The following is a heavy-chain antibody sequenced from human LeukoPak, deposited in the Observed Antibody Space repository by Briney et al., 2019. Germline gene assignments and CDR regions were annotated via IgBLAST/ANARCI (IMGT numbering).Heavy chain of an antibody. J-gene: IGHJ3*01. CDR2: IFHSGST. D-gene: IGHD2-15*01. CDR1: GAFIDSNNW. V-gene: IGHV4-4*02. CDR3: ANADRYCSSGSCPVPDAFDF. Sequence: SGTLSLTCAVSGAFIDSNNWWSWVRQTPGKGLEWIAEIFHSGSTNYNPSLKSRVTISLDESKNQFYLKLNSVTAADTAVYYCANADRYCSSGSCPVPDAFDFWGQGTMVTVSS.